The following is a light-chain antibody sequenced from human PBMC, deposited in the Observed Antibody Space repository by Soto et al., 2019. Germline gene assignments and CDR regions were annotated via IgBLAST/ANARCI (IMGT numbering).Light chain of an antibody. CDR2: AAS. CDR3: QELNSYLALT. V-gene: IGKV1-9*01. CDR1: QGISSY. Sequence: DIQLTQSPSFLSASVGDRVTITCRASQGISSYLAWYQQKPGKAPKLLIYAASTLQSGVPSRFSGSGSGTEFNLTISSLQPEDFANYYCQELNSYLALTFGGGTKVESK. J-gene: IGKJ4*01.